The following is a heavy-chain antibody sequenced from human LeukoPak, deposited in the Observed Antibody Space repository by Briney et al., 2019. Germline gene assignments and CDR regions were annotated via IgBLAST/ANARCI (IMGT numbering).Heavy chain of an antibody. D-gene: IGHD6-13*01. J-gene: IGHJ6*02. CDR3: AKVIAAAGTGLNYYFFGMDV. V-gene: IGHV1-69*13. CDR2: IIPIFNTA. CDR1: GGTISTYA. Sequence: GASAKVSCKASGGTISTYAITWVRQAPGQGLEWMGGIIPIFNTANYAQKFQGRVTITADESTSTAYMELSSLRSEDTAVYYCAKVIAAAGTGLNYYFFGMDVWGQGTAVTVSS.